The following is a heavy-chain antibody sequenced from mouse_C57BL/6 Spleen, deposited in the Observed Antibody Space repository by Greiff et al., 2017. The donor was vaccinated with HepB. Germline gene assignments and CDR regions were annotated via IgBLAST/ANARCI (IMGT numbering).Heavy chain of an antibody. J-gene: IGHJ3*01. V-gene: IGHV3-6*01. CDR2: ISYDGSN. CDR1: GYSITSGYY. CDR3: ARASYGYDGGFAY. Sequence: EVQLQESGPGLVKPSQSLSLTCSVTGYSITSGYYWNWIRQFPGNKLEWMGYISYDGSNNYNPSLKNRISITRDTSKNHFFLKLNSVTTEDTATYYCARASYGYDGGFAYWGEGTLVTVSA. D-gene: IGHD2-2*01.